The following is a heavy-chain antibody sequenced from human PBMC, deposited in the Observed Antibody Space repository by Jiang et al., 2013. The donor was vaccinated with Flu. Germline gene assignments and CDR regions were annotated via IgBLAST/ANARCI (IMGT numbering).Heavy chain of an antibody. CDR3: TRDLVRDVILIPTTYFDY. Sequence: SGGGLGGSQGGPSRLSCTTSGFSFGDYAVSWLRQAPGKGLEWVGFIRNKLYRGTTDYAASVKGRFTISRDDSKSIAYLQMSSLKTEDTAIYYCTRDLVRDVILIPTTYFDYWGPGSPGHRLL. CDR2: IRNKLYRGTT. J-gene: IGHJ4*02. V-gene: IGHV3-49*03. CDR1: GFSFGDYA. D-gene: IGHD2-8*01.